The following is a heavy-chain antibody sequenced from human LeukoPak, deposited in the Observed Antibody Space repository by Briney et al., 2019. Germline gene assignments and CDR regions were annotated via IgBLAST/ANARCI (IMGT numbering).Heavy chain of an antibody. D-gene: IGHD3-10*01. CDR1: GFTVSSNY. V-gene: IGHV3-30-3*01. CDR2: ISYDGSNK. J-gene: IGHJ3*02. CDR3: ARHLWFGELDAFDI. Sequence: GGSLRLSCAASGFTVSSNYMSWVRQAPGKGLEWVAVISYDGSNKYYADSVKGRFTISRDNSKNTLYLQMNSLRAEDTAVYYCARHLWFGELDAFDIWGQGTMVTVSS.